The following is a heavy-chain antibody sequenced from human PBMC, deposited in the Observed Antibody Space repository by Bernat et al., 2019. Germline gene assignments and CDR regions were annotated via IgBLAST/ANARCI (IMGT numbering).Heavy chain of an antibody. Sequence: EVQLVESGGGLVQPGGSLKLSCAASGFTFSGSAMHWVRQASGKGLEWVGRIRSKANSYATAYAASVKGRFTISRDDSKNTAYLQMNSLKTEDTAVYYCTSREWFSPSRPNAFDIWGQGTMVTVSS. D-gene: IGHD3-3*01. CDR1: GFTFSGSA. CDR2: IRSKANSYAT. J-gene: IGHJ3*02. CDR3: TSREWFSPSRPNAFDI. V-gene: IGHV3-73*02.